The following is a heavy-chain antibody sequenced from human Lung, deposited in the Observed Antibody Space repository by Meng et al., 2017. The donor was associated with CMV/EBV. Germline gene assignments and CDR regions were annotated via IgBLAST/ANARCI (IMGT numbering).Heavy chain of an antibody. CDR2: IISIFGTA. J-gene: IGHJ4*02. D-gene: IGHD2-2*01. CDR1: GTFRTYA. Sequence: GTFRTYAISWVRQAPGQGLEWVGGIISIFGTANYAQRFQGRLTITTDESTGTAYMELSSLRSDDTAVFYCAIPRVGYCSASSCPPAYWGQGTLVTVSS. V-gene: IGHV1-69*05. CDR3: AIPRVGYCSASSCPPAY.